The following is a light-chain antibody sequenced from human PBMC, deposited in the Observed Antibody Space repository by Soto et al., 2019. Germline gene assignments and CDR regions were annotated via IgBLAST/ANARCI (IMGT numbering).Light chain of an antibody. CDR1: QSVSNSY. V-gene: IGKV3-20*01. CDR2: GAS. CDR3: QQYGSPPSPRWT. Sequence: EIVLTQSPGTLSLSPGERATLSCRASQSVSNSYLAWYQQKPGQAPRLLIYGASSRATGIPDRFGGSGSGTDFTLTISRLEPEDFAVYYCQQYGSPPSPRWTFGQGTKVEIK. J-gene: IGKJ1*01.